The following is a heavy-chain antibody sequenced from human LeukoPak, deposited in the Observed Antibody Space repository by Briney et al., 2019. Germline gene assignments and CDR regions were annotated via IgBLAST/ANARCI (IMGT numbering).Heavy chain of an antibody. J-gene: IGHJ4*02. CDR2: ISGSGGST. CDR1: GFTFSTYG. CDR3: AREKLTVTAQTFDY. D-gene: IGHD2-21*02. V-gene: IGHV3-23*01. Sequence: GGTLRLSCVASGFTFSTYGMSWVRQAPGKGLEWVSAISGSGGSTYYADSVKGRFTISRDNSKNTLYLQMNSLRAEDTAVYYCAREKLTVTAQTFDYWGQGTLVTVSS.